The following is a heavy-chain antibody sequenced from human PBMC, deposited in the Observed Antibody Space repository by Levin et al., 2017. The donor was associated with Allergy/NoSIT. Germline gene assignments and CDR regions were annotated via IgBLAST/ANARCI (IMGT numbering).Heavy chain of an antibody. Sequence: GGSLKISCKASGYTFTSYYMHWVRQAPGQGLEWMGIINPSGGSTSYAQKFQGRVTMTRDTSTSTVYMELSSLRSEDTAVYYCARVTAAAGFDYWGQGTLVTVSS. CDR1: GYTFTSYY. V-gene: IGHV1-46*01. CDR3: ARVTAAAGFDY. CDR2: INPSGGST. J-gene: IGHJ4*02. D-gene: IGHD6-13*01.